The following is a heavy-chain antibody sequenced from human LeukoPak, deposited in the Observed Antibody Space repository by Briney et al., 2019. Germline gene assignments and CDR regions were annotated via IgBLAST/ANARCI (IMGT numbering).Heavy chain of an antibody. Sequence: GGSLRLPCAASGFTFSSYAMHWVRQAPGKGLEWVAVISYDGSNKYYADSVKGRFTISRDNSKNTLYLQMNSLRAEDTAVYYCARDGPPGWELGYFDYWGQGTLVTVSS. V-gene: IGHV3-30-3*01. CDR2: ISYDGSNK. CDR3: ARDGPPGWELGYFDY. J-gene: IGHJ4*02. D-gene: IGHD1-26*01. CDR1: GFTFSSYA.